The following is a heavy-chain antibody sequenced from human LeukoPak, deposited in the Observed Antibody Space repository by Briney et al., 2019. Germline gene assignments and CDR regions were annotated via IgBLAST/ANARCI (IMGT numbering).Heavy chain of an antibody. D-gene: IGHD1-1*01. CDR1: GDSLSPYY. Sequence: SETLSVTCTVSGDSLSPYYWNWSRHPPGRGLEWMGHIYYTGSTNYNPSLKSRVTMFVDTSKNQFPLRLPSVTAADTAVYYCARPPGTALTAFDLWGQGTLVTVSS. J-gene: IGHJ3*01. V-gene: IGHV4-59*08. CDR2: IYYTGST. CDR3: ARPPGTALTAFDL.